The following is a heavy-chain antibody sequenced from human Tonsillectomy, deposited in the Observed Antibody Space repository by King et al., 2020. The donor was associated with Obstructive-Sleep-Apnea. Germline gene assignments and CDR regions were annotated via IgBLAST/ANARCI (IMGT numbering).Heavy chain of an antibody. J-gene: IGHJ3*02. V-gene: IGHV3-30-3*01. CDR3: ARAFWPADFIAAALGDAFDI. Sequence: VQLVESGGGVVQPGRSLRLSCAASGFTFSSYAMHWVRQAPGKGLQWVAVISYDGSNKYYADSVKGRFTISRDNSKNTLYLQMNSLRAEDTAVYCCARAFWPADFIAAALGDAFDIWGQGTMVTVSS. CDR1: GFTFSSYA. D-gene: IGHD6-13*01. CDR2: ISYDGSNK.